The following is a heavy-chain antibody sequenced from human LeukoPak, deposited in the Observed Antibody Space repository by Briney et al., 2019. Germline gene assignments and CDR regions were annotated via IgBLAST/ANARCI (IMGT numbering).Heavy chain of an antibody. CDR1: GGSFRGYY. J-gene: IGHJ4*02. CDR2: INHSGIT. D-gene: IGHD5-12*01. Sequence: SETLSLTCAVYGGSFRGYYWSWIRQPPGKGLEWIGEINHSGITNYNPSLKSRVTISVDTSKNQFSLKLNSVTAADTALYYCARAATGSGYDWTTFDYWGQGTLATVSS. V-gene: IGHV4-34*01. CDR3: ARAATGSGYDWTTFDY.